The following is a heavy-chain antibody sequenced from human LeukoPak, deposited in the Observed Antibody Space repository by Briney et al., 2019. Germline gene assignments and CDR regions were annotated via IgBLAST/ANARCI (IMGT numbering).Heavy chain of an antibody. CDR1: GFTFDDYA. CDR3: AKEGLDY. Sequence: GRSLRLSCAASGFTFDDYAMHWVRQAPGKGLEWVSGISWNSGSIGYADSVKGRFTIPRDNAKNSLYLQMNSLRAEDTALYYCAKEGLDYWGQGTLVTVSS. V-gene: IGHV3-9*01. CDR2: ISWNSGSI. J-gene: IGHJ4*02.